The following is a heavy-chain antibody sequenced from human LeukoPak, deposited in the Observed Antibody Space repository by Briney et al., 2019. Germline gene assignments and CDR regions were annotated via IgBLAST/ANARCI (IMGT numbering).Heavy chain of an antibody. V-gene: IGHV4-39*07. CDR1: GGSISSSSYY. J-gene: IGHJ4*02. CDR2: IKYSGSS. CDR3: GRISWNYFDY. Sequence: SETLSHTCTVPGGSISSSSYYWGWIRQPPGKRLQWIGSIKYSGSSSYNPSLKSRATIPVATSNNQISLKLTAVTAADTPVHFCGRISWNYFDYWGQGTLVTVSS. D-gene: IGHD1-1*01.